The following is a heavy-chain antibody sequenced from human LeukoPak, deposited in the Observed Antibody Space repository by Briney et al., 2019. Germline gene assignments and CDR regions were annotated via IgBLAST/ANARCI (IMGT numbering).Heavy chain of an antibody. CDR3: ARVLGWYYGSMYFQH. Sequence: SETLSLTCTVSGGSISSSSYYWGWIRQPPGKGLEWIGSIYSSGNTYYNPSLKSRVTISVDTSKNQFSLKLSSVTAADTAVYYCARVLGWYYGSMYFQHWGQGTLVTVSS. CDR2: IYSSGNT. J-gene: IGHJ1*01. D-gene: IGHD3-22*01. V-gene: IGHV4-39*01. CDR1: GGSISSSSYY.